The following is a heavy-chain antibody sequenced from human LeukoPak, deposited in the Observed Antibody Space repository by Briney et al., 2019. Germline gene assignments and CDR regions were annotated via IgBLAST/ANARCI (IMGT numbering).Heavy chain of an antibody. J-gene: IGHJ6*03. D-gene: IGHD6-6*01. CDR1: GGTFSSYA. Sequence: ASVKVSCKAPGGTFSSYAISWVRQAPGQGLEWMGGIIPIFGTANYAQKFQGRVTITADEPTSTAYMELSSLRSEDTAVYYCAREIAARPLWGYYYYYYMDVWGKGTTVTVSS. CDR2: IIPIFGTA. CDR3: AREIAARPLWGYYYYYYMDV. V-gene: IGHV1-69*13.